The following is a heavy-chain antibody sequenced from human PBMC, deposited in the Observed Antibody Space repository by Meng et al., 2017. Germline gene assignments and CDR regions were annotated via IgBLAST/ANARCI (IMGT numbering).Heavy chain of an antibody. CDR2: ISYDGSNK. V-gene: IGHV3-30*04. CDR3: ARAGIAVAADLDY. CDR1: GFTFSSYA. D-gene: IGHD6-19*01. J-gene: IGHJ4*02. Sequence: SLRLSCAASGFTFSSYAMHWVRQAPGKGLEWVAVISYDGSNKYYADSVKGRFTISRDNSKNTLYLQMNSLRAEDTAVYYCARAGIAVAADLDYWGQGTLVTVSS.